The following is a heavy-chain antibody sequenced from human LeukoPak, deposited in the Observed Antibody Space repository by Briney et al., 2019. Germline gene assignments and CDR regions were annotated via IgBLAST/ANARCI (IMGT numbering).Heavy chain of an antibody. CDR1: GFTFSDYY. Sequence: PGGSLRLSCAASGFTFSDYYMSWIRQAPGKGLEWVSYISSSGSTIYYADSVKGRFTISRDSAKNSLYLQVNSLRAEDTAVYYRARYCSNTSCYSWWFDPWGQGTLVTVSS. V-gene: IGHV3-11*01. D-gene: IGHD2-2*01. J-gene: IGHJ5*02. CDR2: ISSSGSTI. CDR3: ARYCSNTSCYSWWFDP.